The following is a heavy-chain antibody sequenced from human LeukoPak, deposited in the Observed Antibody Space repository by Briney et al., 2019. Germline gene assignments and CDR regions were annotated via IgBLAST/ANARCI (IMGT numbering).Heavy chain of an antibody. Sequence: GGSLRLSCAASGFTFSSYHINWVRQAPGKGLEWVSSISSNNDYIYYADSVKGRFTISRDNAKNSLYLQMNSLRAEDTAVYYCARDSTFYSSSWYYFDYWGQGTLVTVSS. CDR3: ARDSTFYSSSWYYFDY. CDR1: GFTFSSYH. CDR2: ISSNNDYI. D-gene: IGHD6-13*01. V-gene: IGHV3-21*01. J-gene: IGHJ4*02.